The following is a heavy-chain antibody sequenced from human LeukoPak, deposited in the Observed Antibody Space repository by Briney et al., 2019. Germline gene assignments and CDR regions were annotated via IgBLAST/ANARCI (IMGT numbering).Heavy chain of an antibody. CDR1: GGSISSYY. D-gene: IGHD6-19*01. J-gene: IGHJ4*02. CDR3: ARVLTPGIVVAGTLVAPYYFDY. Sequence: SETLSLTCTVAGGSISSYYWSWIRQPPGKGLEWIGYIYYSGSTYYNPSLKSRVTISVDTSKNQFSLKLSSVTAADTAVYYCARVLTPGIVVAGTLVAPYYFDYWGQGTLVTVSS. V-gene: IGHV4-59*06. CDR2: IYYSGST.